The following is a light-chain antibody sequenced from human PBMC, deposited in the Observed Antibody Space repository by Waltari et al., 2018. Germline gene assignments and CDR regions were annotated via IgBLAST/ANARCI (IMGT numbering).Light chain of an antibody. CDR1: SRDVGGSDS. Sequence: QSALTQPRSVSGSPGQSVTISCTGTSRDVGGSDSVSWYQQPPGKAPKLTIYDIPKRTPGVPVRVWGSKSGNTAFLTVPGLQVEDEADYSCCSNAGSSVLFGGGTKLTVL. V-gene: IGLV2-11*01. CDR2: DIP. J-gene: IGLJ3*02. CDR3: CSNAGSSVL.